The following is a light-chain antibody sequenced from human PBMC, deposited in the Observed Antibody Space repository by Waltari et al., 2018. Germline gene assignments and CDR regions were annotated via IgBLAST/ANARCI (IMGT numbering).Light chain of an antibody. Sequence: QSALTQAASVSASPGQSTTISCTGTSSAIGPYDYVSWFQQYPGRAPKLMIYDVRNRPLGVSNRFSGSKSGITASLRISGLLAEDEAYYYCSSYTSSTTWVFGGGTKLTVL. CDR1: SSAIGPYDY. J-gene: IGLJ3*02. CDR2: DVR. CDR3: SSYTSSTTWV. V-gene: IGLV2-14*01.